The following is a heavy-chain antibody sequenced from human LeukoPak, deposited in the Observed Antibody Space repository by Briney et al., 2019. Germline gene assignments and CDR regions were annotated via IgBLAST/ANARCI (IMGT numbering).Heavy chain of an antibody. CDR2: IRIGGST. CDR1: GFTVSCKH. CDR3: ARSRDRDYSNSY. Sequence: GGSLRLSCAASGFTVSCKHMNWVRQAPGKGLEWVSFIRIGGSTYYADSVKGRFTISRDNSKNTLYLQMNSLRAEDTAVYYCARSRDRDYSNSYWGQGTLVTVSS. D-gene: IGHD4-11*01. V-gene: IGHV3-66*01. J-gene: IGHJ4*02.